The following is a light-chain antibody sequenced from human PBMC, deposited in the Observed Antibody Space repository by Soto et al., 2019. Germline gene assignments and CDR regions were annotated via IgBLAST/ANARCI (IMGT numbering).Light chain of an antibody. V-gene: IGKV1D-16*01. CDR3: QQYNLYPIT. J-gene: IGKJ5*01. CDR2: AAS. CDR1: QAISGH. Sequence: DIQMTQSPSSLSASVGDRVTITCRASQAISGHLAWYQQKPGKAPKSLIYAASNLQSGVPSRFSGSESGTNFTLTISSLQTEDFATYYCQQYNLYPITFGQGTLLEI.